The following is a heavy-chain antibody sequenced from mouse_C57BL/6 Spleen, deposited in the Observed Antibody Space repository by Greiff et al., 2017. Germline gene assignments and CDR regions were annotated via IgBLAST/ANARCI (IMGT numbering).Heavy chain of an antibody. CDR1: GYTFTSYT. CDR3: ARETTVVPFDY. J-gene: IGHJ2*01. V-gene: IGHV1-4*01. CDR2: INPSSGYT. D-gene: IGHD1-1*01. Sequence: VQLQESGAELARPGASVKMSCKASGYTFTSYTMHWVKQRPGQGLEWIGYINPSSGYTKYNQKFKDKATLTADKSSSTAYMQLSSLTSEDSAVYYWARETTVVPFDYWGQGTTLTVSS.